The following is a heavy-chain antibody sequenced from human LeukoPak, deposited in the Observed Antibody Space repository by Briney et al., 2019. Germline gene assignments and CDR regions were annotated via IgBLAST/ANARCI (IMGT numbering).Heavy chain of an antibody. Sequence: GASLRLSCAASGFTFSSHTMNWVRRAPGKGLEWVSSISSTSTSIYHADSVKGRFTISRDNTKNSLYLQMDSLRAEDTDVYYCARGFRAFDFWAQGTMVTVSS. CDR3: ARGFRAFDF. V-gene: IGHV3-21*01. CDR1: GFTFSSHT. J-gene: IGHJ3*01. CDR2: ISSTSTSI.